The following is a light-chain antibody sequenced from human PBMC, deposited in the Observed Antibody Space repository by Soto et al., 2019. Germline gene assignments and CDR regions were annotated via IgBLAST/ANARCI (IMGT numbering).Light chain of an antibody. V-gene: IGKV3-15*01. Sequence: EIVMTQSPATLSVSPGERATLSCRASQSVSSNLAWYQQKPGQAPRLLIYVASTRATGIPARFSGSGSGTEFTLTISSLQSEDFAVYYCQHYHNWPRTFGQGTKVEIK. CDR2: VAS. CDR1: QSVSSN. J-gene: IGKJ1*01. CDR3: QHYHNWPRT.